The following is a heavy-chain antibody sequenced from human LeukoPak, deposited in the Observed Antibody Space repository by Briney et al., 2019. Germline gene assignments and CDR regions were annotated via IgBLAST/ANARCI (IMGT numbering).Heavy chain of an antibody. D-gene: IGHD2-2*01. CDR2: ISGSGGST. J-gene: IGHJ2*01. V-gene: IGHV3-23*01. CDR3: ARGVVPAAMRYWYFDL. CDR1: GFTFSSYA. Sequence: GGSLRLSCAASGFTFSSYAMDWVRQAPGKGLEWVSAISGSGGSTYYADSVKGRFTITRDNSKNTLYLQMNSLRAEDTAVYYCARGVVPAAMRYWYFDLWGRGTLVTVSS.